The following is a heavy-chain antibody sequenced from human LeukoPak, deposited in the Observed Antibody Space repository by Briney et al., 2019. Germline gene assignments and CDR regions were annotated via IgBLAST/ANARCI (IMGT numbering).Heavy chain of an antibody. J-gene: IGHJ3*02. V-gene: IGHV5-51*01. CDR1: GYRFTSYW. Sequence: PGESLKISCKCSGYRFTSYWIGWVPHMPGKGLGWLGIIYPGDSDTRYSPSFQGQVTISADKSISTAYLQWSSLKASDTAMYYCASLIGREAFDIWGQGTMVTVSS. CDR2: IYPGDSDT. CDR3: ASLIGREAFDI. D-gene: IGHD3-22*01.